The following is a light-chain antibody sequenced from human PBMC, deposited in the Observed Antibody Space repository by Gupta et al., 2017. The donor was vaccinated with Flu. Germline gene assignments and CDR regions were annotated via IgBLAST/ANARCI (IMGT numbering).Light chain of an antibody. V-gene: IGKV1-9*01. J-gene: IGKJ2*01. CDR3: QQHNSYPRT. Sequence: DIQFTQSPSFLSASLGYRVTITCRASQGSSSYLAWYQQKPGKAPKLLIYAASTMQSGVPARFSGSGSGTEFTLTISSLQPEDFATYYCQQHNSYPRTFGPGTKLEIK. CDR1: QGSSSY. CDR2: AAS.